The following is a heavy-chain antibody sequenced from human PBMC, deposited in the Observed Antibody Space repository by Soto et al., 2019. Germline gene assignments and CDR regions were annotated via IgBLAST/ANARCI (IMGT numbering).Heavy chain of an antibody. J-gene: IGHJ4*01. CDR1: GCVVSEYS. V-gene: IGHV3-11*04. D-gene: IGHD2-15*01. Sequence: ADAGCVVSEYSFRWMRQAPGKGMEWVSYISSSGSTIYYADSVKGRFTISRDNAKNSLYLQMNSLRAEDTVVYYCASTLLKGAARPYRGYGTSVPVSS. CDR3: ASTLLKGAARPY. CDR2: ISSSGSTI.